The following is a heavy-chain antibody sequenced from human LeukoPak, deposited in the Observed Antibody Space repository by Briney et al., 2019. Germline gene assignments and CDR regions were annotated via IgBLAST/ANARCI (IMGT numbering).Heavy chain of an antibody. CDR3: ARVGKEGISQHMDV. CDR1: GFTFSNAW. D-gene: IGHD1-26*01. CDR2: IKSKTDGGTT. J-gene: IGHJ6*03. V-gene: IGHV3-15*01. Sequence: GGSLRLSCAASGFTFSNAWMSWVRQAPGKGLEWVGRIKSKTDGGTTDYAAPVKGRFTISRDDSKNTLYLQMNSLRAEDTAVYYCARVGKEGISQHMDVWGKGTTVIVSS.